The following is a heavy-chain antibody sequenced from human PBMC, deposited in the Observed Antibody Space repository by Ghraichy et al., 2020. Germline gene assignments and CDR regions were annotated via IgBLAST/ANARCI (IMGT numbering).Heavy chain of an antibody. CDR1: GYTFTSYG. CDR2: ISAYNGNT. J-gene: IGHJ4*02. Sequence: ASVKVSCKASGYTFTSYGISWVRQAPGQGLEWMGWISAYNGNTNYAQKLQGRVTMTTDTSTSTAYMELRSLRSDDTAGYYCATRGVYYGSGSYPFDYWGQGTLVTVSS. V-gene: IGHV1-18*01. CDR3: ATRGVYYGSGSYPFDY. D-gene: IGHD3-10*01.